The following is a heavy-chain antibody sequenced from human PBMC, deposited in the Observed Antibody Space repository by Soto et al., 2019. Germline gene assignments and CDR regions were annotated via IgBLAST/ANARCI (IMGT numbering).Heavy chain of an antibody. J-gene: IGHJ4*02. CDR1: GGSFSAYY. D-gene: IGHD6-13*01. V-gene: IGHV4-34*01. Sequence: SETLSLTCAVDGGSFSAYYWSWVRQPPGKGLEWIGEIYHSGSTNYNPSLKSRVTISVDKSKNQFSLKLSSVTAADTAVYYCARVPPHSIAAAGKGGYYFDYWGQGTLVTV. CDR3: ARVPPHSIAAAGKGGYYFDY. CDR2: IYHSGST.